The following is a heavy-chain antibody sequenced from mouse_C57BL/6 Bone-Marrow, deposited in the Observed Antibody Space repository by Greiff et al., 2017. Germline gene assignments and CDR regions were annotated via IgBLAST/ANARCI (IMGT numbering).Heavy chain of an antibody. D-gene: IGHD1-1*01. Sequence: EVKLQESGPELVKPGASVKIPCKASGYTFTDYNMDWVKQSHGKSLEWIGDINPNNGGTIYNQKFKGKATLTVDKSSSTAYMELRSLTSEDTAVYYCARENYYGSSWYFDVWGTGTTVTVSS. CDR3: ARENYYGSSWYFDV. CDR1: GYTFTDYN. J-gene: IGHJ1*03. CDR2: INPNNGGT. V-gene: IGHV1-18*01.